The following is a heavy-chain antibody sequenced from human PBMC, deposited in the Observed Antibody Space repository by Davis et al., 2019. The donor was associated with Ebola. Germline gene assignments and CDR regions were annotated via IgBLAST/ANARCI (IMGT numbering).Heavy chain of an antibody. D-gene: IGHD6-19*01. V-gene: IGHV3-53*01. J-gene: IGHJ6*04. CDR3: ARDPSGGSGWSVGYYGMDV. CDR2: LYSSGST. CDR1: GFTVSSNY. Sequence: PGGSLRLSCAASGFTVSSNYMIWVRQAPGKGLEWVSLLYSSGSTFYADSVKGRFIISSDNYENTLFLQMNSLRVEDTAVYFCARDPSGGSGWSVGYYGMDVWGKGTTVTVSS.